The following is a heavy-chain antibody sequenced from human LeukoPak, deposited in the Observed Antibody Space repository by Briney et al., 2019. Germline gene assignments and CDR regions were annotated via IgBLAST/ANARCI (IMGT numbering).Heavy chain of an antibody. J-gene: IGHJ3*02. CDR3: AREFWNYRSGNLQAFHI. CDR2: IYHSGST. CDR1: GYSISSGYY. D-gene: IGHD3-10*01. Sequence: SETLSLTCTVSGYSISSGYYWGWIRQPPGKGLEWIGSIYHSGSTYYNPSLKSRVTMSVDTSKNQFSLKLSSVTAADTAVYYCAREFWNYRSGNLQAFHIWGQGTMVTVSS. V-gene: IGHV4-38-2*02.